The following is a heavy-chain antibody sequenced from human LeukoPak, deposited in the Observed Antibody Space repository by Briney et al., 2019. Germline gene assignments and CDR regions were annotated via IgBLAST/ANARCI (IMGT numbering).Heavy chain of an antibody. D-gene: IGHD2-21*02. V-gene: IGHV6-1*01. J-gene: IGHJ4*02. CDR2: TYFRSKWYN. CDR1: GDSVSSKSVA. CDR3: ARLGGDVDY. Sequence: SQTLSLTCAISGDSVSSKSVAWNWIRQSPSRGLEWLGRTYFRSKWYNEYAVSVKSRIIINPDTSKNQFSLQLNSVTPEDTAVYYCARLGGDVDYWGQGTLVTVSS.